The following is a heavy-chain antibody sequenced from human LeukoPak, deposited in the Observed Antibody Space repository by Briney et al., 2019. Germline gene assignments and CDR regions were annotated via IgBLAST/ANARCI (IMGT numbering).Heavy chain of an antibody. CDR1: GFTFSSYA. CDR3: ARVIFGVVSPTFDY. CDR2: ISYDGSNK. J-gene: IGHJ4*02. V-gene: IGHV3-30-3*01. Sequence: GRSLRLSCAASGFTFSSYAMHWVRQAPGKGLEWVAVISYDGSNKYYADSVKGRFTISRDNSKNALYLQMNSLRAEDTAVYYCARVIFGVVSPTFDYWGQGTLVTVSS. D-gene: IGHD3-3*02.